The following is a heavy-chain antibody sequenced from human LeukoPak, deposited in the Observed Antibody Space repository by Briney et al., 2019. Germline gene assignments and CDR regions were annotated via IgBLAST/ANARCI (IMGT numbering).Heavy chain of an antibody. CDR1: GFTFSSYA. CDR2: ISGSGGST. V-gene: IGHV3-23*01. D-gene: IGHD2-2*01. J-gene: IGHJ4*02. Sequence: PGGSLRLSCAASGFTFSSYAMSWVRQAPGKGLELVSAISGSGGSTYYADSVKGRFTISRDNSKNTLSLQMNSLRAEDTAVYYCAKTVVPAPPVPGVSYWGQGTLVTVSS. CDR3: AKTVVPAPPVPGVSY.